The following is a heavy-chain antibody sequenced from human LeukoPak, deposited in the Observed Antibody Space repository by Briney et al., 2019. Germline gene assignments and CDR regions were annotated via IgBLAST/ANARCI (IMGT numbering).Heavy chain of an antibody. CDR3: ARDPATCLTTMACDY. J-gene: IGHJ4*02. V-gene: IGHV1-46*01. D-gene: IGHD3-10*01. CDR1: GYTFTSYY. Sequence: ASVKVSCKASGYTFTSYYMHWVRQAPGQGLEWMGIINPSGGSTSYAQKFQGRVTMTRDTSTSTVYMELSSLRSEDTAVYYCARDPATCLTTMACDYWGQGTLVTVSS. CDR2: INPSGGST.